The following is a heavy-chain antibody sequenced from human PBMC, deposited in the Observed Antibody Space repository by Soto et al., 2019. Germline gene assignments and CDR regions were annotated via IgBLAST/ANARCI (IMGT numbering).Heavy chain of an antibody. Sequence: PGGSLRLSCAASGFTFNDYDMHWVRQAPGKGLEWVSFISYDGSNKYYTDSVKGRFTISRDNSKNTLYLQMNSLRPEDTAVYSCARDFPNYFFDYWGQGALVTVSS. CDR2: ISYDGSNK. CDR3: ARDFPNYFFDY. D-gene: IGHD2-8*01. CDR1: GFTFNDYD. J-gene: IGHJ4*02. V-gene: IGHV3-30*10.